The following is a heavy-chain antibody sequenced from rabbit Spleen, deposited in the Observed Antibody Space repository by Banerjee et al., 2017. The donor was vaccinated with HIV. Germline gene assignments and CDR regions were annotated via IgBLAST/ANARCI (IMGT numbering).Heavy chain of an antibody. J-gene: IGHJ2*01. CDR2: IDTGSGSA. CDR3: ARNYVNAFDP. Sequence: EESGGDLVKPEGSLTLTCTASGFSFSSSYWICWVRQAPGKGLEWIGYIDTGSGSAYYASWAKGRFTISKTSSTMVTLQMTSLTAADTATYFCARNYVNAFDPWGQGTLVTVS. CDR1: GFSFSSSYW. D-gene: IGHD1-1*01. V-gene: IGHV1S45*01.